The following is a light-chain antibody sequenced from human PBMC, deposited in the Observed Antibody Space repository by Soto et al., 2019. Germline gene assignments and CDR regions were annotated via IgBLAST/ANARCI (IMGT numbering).Light chain of an antibody. CDR2: DAS. J-gene: IGKJ4*01. Sequence: EIVLTQSPATLSLSPGERATLSCRASQSLSSYLAWYQQKPGQAPRLLIYDASNRAAGIPARFRGSGSGADFTLTISSLEPEDFAIYYCQQRYYWPLTFVGGTKVEIK. V-gene: IGKV3-11*01. CDR3: QQRYYWPLT. CDR1: QSLSSY.